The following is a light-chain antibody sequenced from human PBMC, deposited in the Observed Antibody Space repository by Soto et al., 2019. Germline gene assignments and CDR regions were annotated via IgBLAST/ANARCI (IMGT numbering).Light chain of an antibody. V-gene: IGLV2-14*03. CDR2: DVS. CDR1: SSDVGGYNY. J-gene: IGLJ2*01. CDR3: SSYTSSSTLYVV. Sequence: QSALTQPASVPGSPGQSIAISCTGTSSDVGGYNYVSWYQHHPGKAPKLMIYDVSNRPSGVSNRFSGSKSGNTASLTISGLQAEDEADYYCSSYTSSSTLYVVFGGGTKLTVL.